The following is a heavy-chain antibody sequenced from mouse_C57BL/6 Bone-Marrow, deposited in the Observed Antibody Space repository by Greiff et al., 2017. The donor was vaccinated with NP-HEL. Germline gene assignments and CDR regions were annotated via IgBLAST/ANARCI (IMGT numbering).Heavy chain of an antibody. CDR2: ISSGGSYT. CDR1: GFTFSSYG. Sequence: EVKLMDSGGDLVKPGGSLKLSCAASGFTFSSYGMSWVRQTPDKRLEWVATISSGGSYTYYPDTVKGRFTISRDNAKNTLYLQMSSLKSEDTAMYYCARRDGSSVFAYWGQGTLVTVSA. V-gene: IGHV5-6*02. D-gene: IGHD1-1*01. CDR3: ARRDGSSVFAY. J-gene: IGHJ3*01.